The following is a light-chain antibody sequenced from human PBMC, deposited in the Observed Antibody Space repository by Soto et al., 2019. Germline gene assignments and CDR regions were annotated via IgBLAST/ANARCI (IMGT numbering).Light chain of an antibody. CDR3: QVWYSSTV. V-gene: IGLV3-9*01. CDR1: NIGIKN. CDR2: RNS. Sequence: SYELTQPLSVSVALGQTARITCGGNNIGIKNVHWYQQKPGQAPVLVIYRNSNRPSEIPERFSGSNSGNTATLTISRAQAGDEADYYCQVWYSSTVFGPGTKLTVL. J-gene: IGLJ1*01.